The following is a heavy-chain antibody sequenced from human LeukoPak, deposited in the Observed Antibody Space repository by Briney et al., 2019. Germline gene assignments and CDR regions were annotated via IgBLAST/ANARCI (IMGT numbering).Heavy chain of an antibody. Sequence: KPSETLSFTCTVSGVSISSYYWSWIRQPAGKGLEWIGSIYTSGSTNYNPSLTSRVTMSVDTSKNQFSLKLSSVTAADTAVYYCARLITGTTTAFDIWGQGTMVTVSS. CDR2: IYTSGST. J-gene: IGHJ3*02. V-gene: IGHV4-4*07. CDR3: ARLITGTTTAFDI. D-gene: IGHD1-7*01. CDR1: GVSISSYY.